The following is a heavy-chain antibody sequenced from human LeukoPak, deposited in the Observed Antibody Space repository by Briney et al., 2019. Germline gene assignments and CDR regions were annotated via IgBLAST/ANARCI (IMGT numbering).Heavy chain of an antibody. J-gene: IGHJ6*02. Sequence: GGSLRLSCAASGFTVSSNYMSWVRQAPGKGLEWVSVIYSGGSTYYADSVKGRFTISRDNSKNTLYLQMNSLRAEDTAVYYCARDRWYCGGDCYPGYYYGMDVWGQGTTVTVSS. D-gene: IGHD2-21*02. V-gene: IGHV3-53*01. CDR2: IYSGGST. CDR1: GFTVSSNY. CDR3: ARDRWYCGGDCYPGYYYGMDV.